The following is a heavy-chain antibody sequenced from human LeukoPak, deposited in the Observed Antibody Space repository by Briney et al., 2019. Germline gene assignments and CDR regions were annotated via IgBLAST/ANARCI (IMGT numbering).Heavy chain of an antibody. J-gene: IGHJ5*02. V-gene: IGHV4-39*01. CDR3: ARQVVTAIPDWFDP. CDR1: GGSISSSSYY. CDR2: IYYSGST. D-gene: IGHD2-21*02. Sequence: SETLSLTCTVSGGSISSSSYYWGWIRQPPGKGLEWIGSIYYSGSTYYNLSLKSRVTISVDTSKNQFSLKLSSVTAADTAVYYCARQVVTAIPDWFDPWGQGTLVTVSS.